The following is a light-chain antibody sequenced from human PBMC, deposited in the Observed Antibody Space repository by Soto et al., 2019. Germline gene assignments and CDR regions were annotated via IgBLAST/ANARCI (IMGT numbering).Light chain of an antibody. J-gene: IGKJ1*01. V-gene: IGKV3-15*01. Sequence: EIVMTHSPATLSVSPGERATLSCRASQSVSSNLAWYQQKPCQAPRLLSYGASTRATGIPARFSGSRSGTEFTLTISILQSEDFAVHYCQQYNNWPQTFGQGTKVEIK. CDR3: QQYNNWPQT. CDR2: GAS. CDR1: QSVSSN.